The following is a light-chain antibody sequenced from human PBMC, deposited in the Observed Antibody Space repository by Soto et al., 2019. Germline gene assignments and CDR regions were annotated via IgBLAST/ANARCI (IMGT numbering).Light chain of an antibody. Sequence: DIQMTQSPSSVSASVGDRVTITCRASQGISSWLAWYQQKLGKAPELLMFAASSLQSEVPSRFSGSGSGTEFILTISSVQPEDSATYFCHQTNSFPLTFGGGTKVDIK. V-gene: IGKV1D-12*01. CDR2: AAS. CDR3: HQTNSFPLT. CDR1: QGISSW. J-gene: IGKJ4*01.